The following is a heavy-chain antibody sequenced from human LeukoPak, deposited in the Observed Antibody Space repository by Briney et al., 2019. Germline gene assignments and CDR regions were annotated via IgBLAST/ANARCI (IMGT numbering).Heavy chain of an antibody. Sequence: PSETLSLTCTVSGGSISSYYWSWIWQPAGKGLEWIGRIYTSGSTNYKHSLKSRVTMSVDTSKNQFSLKLSSVTAADTAVYYCARGRRYSSGWYFDYWGQGTLVTVSS. V-gene: IGHV4-4*07. CDR1: GGSISSYY. J-gene: IGHJ4*02. D-gene: IGHD6-19*01. CDR2: IYTSGST. CDR3: ARGRRYSSGWYFDY.